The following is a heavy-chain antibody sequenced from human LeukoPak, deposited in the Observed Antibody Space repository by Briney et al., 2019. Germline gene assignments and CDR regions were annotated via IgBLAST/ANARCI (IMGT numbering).Heavy chain of an antibody. Sequence: TASETLSLTCAVYGGSFSGYYWSWIRQPPGKGLEWIGEINHSGSTNYNPSLKSRVTISVDTSKNQFSLKLSSVTAADTAVYYCARVYDYVWGSHRYTRHYGMDVWGQGTTVTVSS. D-gene: IGHD3-16*02. CDR1: GGSFSGYY. CDR2: INHSGST. J-gene: IGHJ6*02. V-gene: IGHV4-34*01. CDR3: ARVYDYVWGSHRYTRHYGMDV.